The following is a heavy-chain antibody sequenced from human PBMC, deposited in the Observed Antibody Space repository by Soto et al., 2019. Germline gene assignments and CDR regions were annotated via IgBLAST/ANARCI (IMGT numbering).Heavy chain of an antibody. CDR1: GGTFSSYA. V-gene: IGHV1-69*13. CDR2: IIPIFGTA. J-gene: IGHJ6*02. D-gene: IGHD1-26*01. CDR3: ARYSNRGDPNYYYYGMDG. Sequence: GASVKVSCKASGGTFSSYAISWVRQAPGQGLEWMGGIIPIFGTANCAQKFQGRVTITADESTSTAYMELSSLRSEDTAVYYCARYSNRGDPNYYYYGMDGWDQGTTGTVSS.